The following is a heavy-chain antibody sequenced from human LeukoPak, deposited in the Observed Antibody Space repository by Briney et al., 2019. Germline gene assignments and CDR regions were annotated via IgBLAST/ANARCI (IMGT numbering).Heavy chain of an antibody. D-gene: IGHD2-15*01. V-gene: IGHV1-2*02. CDR3: ARHRDYCSGGSCANMDY. Sequence: ASVKVSCKASGYTFTGYYMHWVRQAPGQGLEWMGWINPNSGGTNYAQKFQGRVTMTRDTSISTAYMELSRLRSDDTAVYYCARHRDYCSGGSCANMDYWGQGTLVTVSS. J-gene: IGHJ4*02. CDR1: GYTFTGYY. CDR2: INPNSGGT.